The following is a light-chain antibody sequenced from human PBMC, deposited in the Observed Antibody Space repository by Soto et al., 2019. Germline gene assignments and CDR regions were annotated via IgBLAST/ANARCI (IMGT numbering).Light chain of an antibody. CDR3: SSYTSGSPYV. J-gene: IGLJ1*01. CDR2: EVS. V-gene: IGLV2-14*01. CDR1: SSDVGGYNY. Sequence: QSVLTQPASVSGSPGQSITISCTGTSSDVGGYNYVSWFQQHPGRAPKLMIYEVSARPSGVSNRFSGSKSGNTASLTISGLQAEDEADYYCSSYTSGSPYVFGTGTKLTVL.